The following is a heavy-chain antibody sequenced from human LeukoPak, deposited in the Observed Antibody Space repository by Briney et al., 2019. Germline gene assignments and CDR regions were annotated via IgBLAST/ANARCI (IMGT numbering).Heavy chain of an antibody. D-gene: IGHD6-6*01. V-gene: IGHV3-20*04. CDR2: INWNGGST. CDR1: GFTFDDYG. J-gene: IGHJ4*02. Sequence: PGRSLRLSCAASGFTFDDYGMSWVRQAPGKGLEWVSGINWNGGSTGYADSVKGRFTISRDNAKNSLYLQMNSLRAEDTALYYCARVGGYSSSSENDYWGQGTLVTVSS. CDR3: ARVGGYSSSSENDY.